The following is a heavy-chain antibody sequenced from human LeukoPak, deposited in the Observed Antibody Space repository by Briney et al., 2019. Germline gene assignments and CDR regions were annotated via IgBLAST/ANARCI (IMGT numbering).Heavy chain of an antibody. D-gene: IGHD6-13*01. CDR2: IYSTGST. CDR3: ARGIADPYSFDY. Sequence: SETLSLTCTVSGGSINFYYWSWIRQPAGKGLEWIGRIYSTGSTNYSPSLKSRVTMSVDRSKNQFSLNLSSVTAADTAVYYCARGIADPYSFDYWGQGTLVTVSS. J-gene: IGHJ4*02. V-gene: IGHV4-4*07. CDR1: GGSINFYY.